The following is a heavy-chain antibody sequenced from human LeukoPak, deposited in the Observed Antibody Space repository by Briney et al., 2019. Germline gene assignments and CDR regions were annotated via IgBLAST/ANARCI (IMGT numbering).Heavy chain of an antibody. CDR1: GFTFSSYG. D-gene: IGHD5-24*01. V-gene: IGHV3-30*02. Sequence: GGSLRLSCAASGFTFSSYGMHWVRQAPGKGLEWVAFIRYDGSNKYYADSVKGRFTISRDNSKNTLYLQMNSLRPEDTALYYCAKDIDQLRGFDYWGQATLVTVSS. J-gene: IGHJ4*02. CDR2: IRYDGSNK. CDR3: AKDIDQLRGFDY.